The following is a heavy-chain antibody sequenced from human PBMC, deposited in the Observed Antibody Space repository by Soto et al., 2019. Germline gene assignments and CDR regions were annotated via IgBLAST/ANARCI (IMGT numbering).Heavy chain of an antibody. J-gene: IGHJ4*02. V-gene: IGHV1-8*01. Sequence: ASVKVSCKASGYTFTKSDINCVLQAPLQCLEWMGWMNPDSGHAAYAQKFQGRVTLTTSTSTSTVYMEMRSLGSEDTAVYYCARRPHCSGGICYYGLDNWGQGTLVTVSS. D-gene: IGHD2-15*01. CDR1: GYTFTKSD. CDR3: ARRPHCSGGICYYGLDN. CDR2: MNPDSGHA.